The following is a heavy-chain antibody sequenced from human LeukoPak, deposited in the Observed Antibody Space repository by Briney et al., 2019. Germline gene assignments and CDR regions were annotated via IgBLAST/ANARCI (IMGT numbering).Heavy chain of an antibody. Sequence: PSETLSLTCTVSGGSISSSSYYWGWIRQPPWKGLEWIGSIYYSGSTYYNPSLKSRVTISVDTSKNQFSLKLSSVTAADTAVHYCARHGMTTELLYWGQGTLVTVSS. CDR2: IYYSGST. V-gene: IGHV4-39*01. J-gene: IGHJ4*02. D-gene: IGHD4-11*01. CDR1: GGSISSSSYY. CDR3: ARHGMTTELLY.